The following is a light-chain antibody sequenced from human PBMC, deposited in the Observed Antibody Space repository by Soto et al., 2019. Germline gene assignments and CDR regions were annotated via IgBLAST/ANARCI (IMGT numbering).Light chain of an antibody. Sequence: DIQMTQSPSSLSASVGDRVTITCRASQGIRHYLAWYQQKPGKVPKLLIYEASNLQSGVPSRFRGGGSGTEFSLTISSLQPDDFATYYCQQYNHYWTFGQGTKVDIK. CDR1: QGIRHY. V-gene: IGKV1-27*01. CDR2: EAS. J-gene: IGKJ1*01. CDR3: QQYNHYWT.